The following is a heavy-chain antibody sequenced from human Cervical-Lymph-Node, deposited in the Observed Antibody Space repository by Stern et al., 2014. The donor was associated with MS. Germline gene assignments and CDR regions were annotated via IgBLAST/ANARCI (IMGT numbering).Heavy chain of an antibody. CDR3: AKGGSGSYLD. CDR2: ISYDGRDK. J-gene: IGHJ4*02. D-gene: IGHD1-26*01. V-gene: IGHV3-30*04. CDR1: GFVFRSYA. Sequence: VQLEESGGGVVQPGRSLRLSCAAAGFVFRSYALHWVRQAPGKGLEWVHLISYDGRDKYYTDSVKGRFNVSRDNSNNTVDLEMNSLRLEDTAVYYCAKGGSGSYLDWGQGSLVTVSS.